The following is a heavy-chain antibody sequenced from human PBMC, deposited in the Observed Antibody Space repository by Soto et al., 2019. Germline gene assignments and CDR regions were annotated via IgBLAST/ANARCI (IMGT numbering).Heavy chain of an antibody. CDR2: IYYSGST. V-gene: IGHV4-39*01. CDR3: ARRGSGGELRFDY. Sequence: QLQLQESGPGLVKPSETLSLTCTVSGGSISSSSYYWGWIRQPPGKGLEWIGSIYYSGSTYYNPSLKSRVPISEESFKNQFSLRLSAVTAADTAVYYCARRGSGGELRFDYWGQGTLVTVSS. CDR1: GGSISSSSYY. J-gene: IGHJ4*02. D-gene: IGHD1-26*01.